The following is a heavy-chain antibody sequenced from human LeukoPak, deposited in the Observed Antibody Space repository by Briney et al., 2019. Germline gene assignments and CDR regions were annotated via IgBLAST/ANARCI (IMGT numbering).Heavy chain of an antibody. J-gene: IGHJ3*02. CDR2: IRYDGSNK. V-gene: IGHV3-30*02. D-gene: IGHD4-11*01. CDR3: AKDGGYSNPWDDAFDI. Sequence: PGGSLRLSCAVPGFTFSRYGMHWVRQAPGKGREWVAFIRYDGSNKYYADSVKGRFTISRHNSKNTLYLQMNSLRAEDTAVYYCAKDGGYSNPWDDAFDIWGQGTMVTVTS. CDR1: GFTFSRYG.